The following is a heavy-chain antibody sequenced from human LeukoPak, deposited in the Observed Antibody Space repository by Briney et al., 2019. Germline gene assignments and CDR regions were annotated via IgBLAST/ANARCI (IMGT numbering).Heavy chain of an antibody. Sequence: SETLSLTCTVSGGSISSYYWSWIRQPPGKGLEWIGSIYYSGSTYYNPSLKSRVTISVDTSKNQFSLKLSSVTAADTAVYYCARQPSPRFWSGPIGLFDYWGQGTLVTVSS. D-gene: IGHD3-3*01. CDR1: GGSISSYY. CDR3: ARQPSPRFWSGPIGLFDY. V-gene: IGHV4-39*01. CDR2: IYYSGST. J-gene: IGHJ4*02.